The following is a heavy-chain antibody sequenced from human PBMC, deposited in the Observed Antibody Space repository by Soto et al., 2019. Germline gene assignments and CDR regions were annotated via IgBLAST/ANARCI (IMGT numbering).Heavy chain of an antibody. D-gene: IGHD3-3*01. V-gene: IGHV1-3*01. Sequence: GASVKVSCKASGYTFTSYAMHWVRQAPGQRLEWMGWINAGNGNTKYSQKFQGRVTITRDTSASTAYMELSSLRSEDTAVYYCARDRDPPKDTYYDFWSGYIHRPLHSNWFDPWGQGTLVTVSS. J-gene: IGHJ5*02. CDR3: ARDRDPPKDTYYDFWSGYIHRPLHSNWFDP. CDR2: INAGNGNT. CDR1: GYTFTSYA.